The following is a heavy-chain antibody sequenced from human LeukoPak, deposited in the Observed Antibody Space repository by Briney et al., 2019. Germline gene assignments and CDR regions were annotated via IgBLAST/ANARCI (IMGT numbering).Heavy chain of an antibody. CDR3: ARERDSSSWYFSHDAFDI. D-gene: IGHD6-13*01. Sequence: GGSLRLSCAASGFTFSNAWMDWVRQAPGKGLEWVGRIKSKTDGGTTDYAAPVKGRFTISRDDSKNTLYLQMNSLKTEDTAVYYCARERDSSSWYFSHDAFDIWGQGTMVTVSS. CDR1: GFTFSNAW. CDR2: IKSKTDGGTT. J-gene: IGHJ3*02. V-gene: IGHV3-15*07.